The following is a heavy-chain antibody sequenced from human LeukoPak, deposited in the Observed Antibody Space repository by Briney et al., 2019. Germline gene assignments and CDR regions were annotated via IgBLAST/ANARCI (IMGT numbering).Heavy chain of an antibody. J-gene: IGHJ1*01. D-gene: IGHD6-19*01. CDR2: IYTSGST. V-gene: IGHV4-4*07. Sequence: PSETLSLTCTASGGSISSYYWSWIRQPAGKGLEWIGHIYTSGSTNYNPSLTSRVTMSVDTSKNQFSLKLSSVTAADTAVYYCAREDSSGWGYFQHWGQGTLVTVSS. CDR1: GGSISSYY. CDR3: AREDSSGWGYFQH.